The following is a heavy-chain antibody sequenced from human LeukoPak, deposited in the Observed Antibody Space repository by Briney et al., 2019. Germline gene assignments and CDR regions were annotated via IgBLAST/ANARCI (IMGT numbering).Heavy chain of an antibody. Sequence: SVKVSCKASGGTFSSYAISWVRQAPGQGLEWMGRIIPIFGTANYAQKFQGRVTITTDESTSTAYMELSSLRSEDTAVYYCARAKGRYSNYASYYFDYWGQGTLATVSS. J-gene: IGHJ4*02. D-gene: IGHD4-11*01. CDR3: ARAKGRYSNYASYYFDY. CDR2: IIPIFGTA. CDR1: GGTFSSYA. V-gene: IGHV1-69*05.